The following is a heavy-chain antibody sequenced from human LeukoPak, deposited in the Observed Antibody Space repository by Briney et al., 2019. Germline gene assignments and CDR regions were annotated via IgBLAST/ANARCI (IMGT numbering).Heavy chain of an antibody. V-gene: IGHV5-51*01. CDR3: ARGRVQGYCSSTSCYNYNWFDP. J-gene: IGHJ5*02. D-gene: IGHD2-2*02. Sequence: GESLKISCKGSGYSFTSYWIGWVRQMPGKGLEWMGIIYPGDSDTRYSPSFQGQVTISADKSISTAYLQWSSLKASDTAMYYCARGRVQGYCSSTSCYNYNWFDPCGQGTLVTVSS. CDR1: GYSFTSYW. CDR2: IYPGDSDT.